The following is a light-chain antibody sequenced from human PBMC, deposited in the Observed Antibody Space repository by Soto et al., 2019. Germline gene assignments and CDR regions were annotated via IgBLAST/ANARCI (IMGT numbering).Light chain of an antibody. J-gene: IGLJ3*02. V-gene: IGLV3-21*04. CDR1: NIGSKS. CDR2: YDS. Sequence: SYELTQPPSVSVDPGKTARITCGGNNIGSKSVNWYQQKPGQAPVLVIYYDSDRPSGIPERFSGSNSGNTATLTISRVEAGDEADYYCQVWDRSSDHPVFGGGTQLTVL. CDR3: QVWDRSSDHPV.